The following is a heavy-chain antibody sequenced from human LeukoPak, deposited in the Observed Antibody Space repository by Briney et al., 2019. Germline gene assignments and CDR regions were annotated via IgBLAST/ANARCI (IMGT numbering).Heavy chain of an antibody. CDR3: ARPLYTGYDAFVI. Sequence: ASVKVSCKASGYTFTGYYMHWVRQAPGQGLEWMGWINPNGGGTNYAQKFQGRVTMTRDTSISTAYMELSRLRSDDTAVYYCARPLYTGYDAFVIWGQGTMVTVSS. CDR2: INPNGGGT. J-gene: IGHJ3*02. D-gene: IGHD1-1*01. CDR1: GYTFTGYY. V-gene: IGHV1-2*02.